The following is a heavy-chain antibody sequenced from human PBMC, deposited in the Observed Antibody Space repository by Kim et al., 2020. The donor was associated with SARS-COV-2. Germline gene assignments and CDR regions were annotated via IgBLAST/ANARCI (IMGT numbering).Heavy chain of an antibody. CDR3: AKDGEKLVCSGGSCYLLDY. V-gene: IGHV3-23*01. J-gene: IGHJ4*02. CDR2: ISGSGGST. D-gene: IGHD2-15*01. Sequence: GGSLRLSCAASGFTFSSYAMSWVRQAPGKGLEWVSAISGSGGSTYYADSVKGRFTISRDNSKNTLYLQMNSLRAEDTAVYYCAKDGEKLVCSGGSCYLLDYWGQGTLVTVSS. CDR1: GFTFSSYA.